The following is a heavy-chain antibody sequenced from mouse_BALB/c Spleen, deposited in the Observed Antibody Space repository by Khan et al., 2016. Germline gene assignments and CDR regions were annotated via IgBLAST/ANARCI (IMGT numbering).Heavy chain of an antibody. CDR1: AYNIKDTN. J-gene: IGHJ1*01. CDR3: AGLTLSPRYFYV. V-gene: IGHV14-3*02. D-gene: IGHD6-1*01. Sequence: VQLQQSGAELVKPGASVKLSCKASAYNIKDTNMHWVKQRPEQGLEWIGRIDPANGTTTYDPKFQGKATLTADTSSNTAFLQLSSLTSEDTAVYYYAGLTLSPRYFYVWGGETTVTVSS. CDR2: IDPANGTT.